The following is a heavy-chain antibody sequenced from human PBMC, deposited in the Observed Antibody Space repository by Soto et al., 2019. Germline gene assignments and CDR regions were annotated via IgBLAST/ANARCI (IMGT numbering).Heavy chain of an antibody. CDR2: INHSGST. Sequence: SETLSLTCAVYGGSFSGYYWSWIRQPPGKGLEWIGEINHSGSTNYNPSLKSRVTISVDTSKNQFSLKLSSVTAADTAVYYCARVRYYYYYYMDVWGKGTTVTAP. CDR3: ARVRYYYYYYMDV. J-gene: IGHJ6*03. CDR1: GGSFSGYY. V-gene: IGHV4-34*01.